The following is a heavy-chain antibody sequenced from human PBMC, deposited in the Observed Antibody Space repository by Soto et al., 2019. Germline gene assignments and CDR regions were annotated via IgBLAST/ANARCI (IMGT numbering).Heavy chain of an antibody. J-gene: IGHJ3*02. CDR3: ARVGWYNWSPDGAFDI. CDR2: IYYSGST. V-gene: IGHV4-59*01. D-gene: IGHD1-20*01. Sequence: SETLSLTCTVSGGSISSYYWSWIRQPPGKGLEWIGYIYYSGSTNYNPSLKSRVTISVDTSKNQFSLKLSSVTAADTAVYYCARVGWYNWSPDGAFDIWGQGTMVTVSS. CDR1: GGSISSYY.